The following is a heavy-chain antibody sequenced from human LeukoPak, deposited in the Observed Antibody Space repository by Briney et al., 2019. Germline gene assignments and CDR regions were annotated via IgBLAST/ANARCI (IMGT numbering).Heavy chain of an antibody. J-gene: IGHJ3*02. CDR2: ISGSGGST. D-gene: IGHD1-26*01. Sequence: GGSLRLSCAASGFTFSSYGMSWVRQAPGKGLEWVSAISGSGGSTYYADSVKGRFTISRDNSKNTLYLQMNSLRAEDTAVYYCAKRPGSYDAFDIWGQGTMVTVSS. V-gene: IGHV3-23*01. CDR1: GFTFSSYG. CDR3: AKRPGSYDAFDI.